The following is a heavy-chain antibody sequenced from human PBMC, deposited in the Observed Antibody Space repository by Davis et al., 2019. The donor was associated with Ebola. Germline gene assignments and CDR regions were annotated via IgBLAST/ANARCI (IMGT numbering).Heavy chain of an antibody. Sequence: GESLKISCAASGFTFSSYGMHWVRQAPGKGLEWVAVIWYDGSYIYYADSVKGRFTISRDNGKNSLYLQMNSLRVEDTAVYYCSRGYYDILTGSLHGMDVWGQGTTVTVSS. CDR1: GFTFSSYG. V-gene: IGHV3-33*03. CDR2: IWYDGSYI. CDR3: SRGYYDILTGSLHGMDV. D-gene: IGHD3-9*01. J-gene: IGHJ6*02.